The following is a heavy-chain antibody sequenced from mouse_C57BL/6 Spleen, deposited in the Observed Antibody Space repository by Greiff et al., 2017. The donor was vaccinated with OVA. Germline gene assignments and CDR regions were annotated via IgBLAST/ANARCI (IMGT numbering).Heavy chain of an antibody. CDR2: IYPSDSET. J-gene: IGHJ4*01. D-gene: IGHD1-1*01. CDR3: ARGGSNYAMDY. Sequence: QVQLKQSGAELVRPGSSVKLSCKASGYTFTSYWMDWVKQRPGQGLEWIGNIYPSDSETHYNQKFKDKATLTVDKSSSTAYMQLSSLTSEDSAVYYCARGGSNYAMDYWGQGTSVTVSS. V-gene: IGHV1-61*01. CDR1: GYTFTSYW.